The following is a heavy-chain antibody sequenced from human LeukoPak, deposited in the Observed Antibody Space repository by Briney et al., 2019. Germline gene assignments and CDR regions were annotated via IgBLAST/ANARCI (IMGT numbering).Heavy chain of an antibody. CDR2: INPNSGGT. D-gene: IGHD5-18*01. CDR3: ARDLLAVDTAMVTWGLNY. J-gene: IGHJ4*02. V-gene: IGHV1-2*02. CDR1: GYTFTGYY. Sequence: EASVKVSCKASGYTFTGYYMHWVRQAPGQGLEWMGWINPNSGGTNYAQKLQGRVTMTRDTSISTAYMELSRLRSDDTAVYYCARDLLAVDTAMVTWGLNYWGQGTLVTVSS.